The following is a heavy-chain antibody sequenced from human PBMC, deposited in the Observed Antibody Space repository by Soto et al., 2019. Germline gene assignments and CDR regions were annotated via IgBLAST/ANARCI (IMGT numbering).Heavy chain of an antibody. J-gene: IGHJ4*02. V-gene: IGHV3-23*01. D-gene: IGHD3-10*01. CDR1: GFTVSYSY. Sequence: PGGSLRLSCVASGFTVSYSYMNWVRQAPGKGLEWVSVISGSGGSTYYADSVKGRFTISRDNSNKTVYLQMNSLRAEDTAVYYCAKNRVLSTMARGNDFDYWGQGSLVTVSS. CDR2: ISGSGGST. CDR3: AKNRVLSTMARGNDFDY.